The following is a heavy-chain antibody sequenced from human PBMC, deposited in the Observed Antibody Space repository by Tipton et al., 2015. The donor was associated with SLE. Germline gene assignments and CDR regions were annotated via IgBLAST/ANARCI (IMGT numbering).Heavy chain of an antibody. CDR1: GGSFSGYY. Sequence: TLSLTCAVYGGSFSGYYWSWIRQPPGKGLEWIGEINHSGSTNYNPSLKSRVTISVDTSKNQFSLKLSSVTAADTAVYYCARSPLTGGYWYFDRWGRGTLVTVSS. J-gene: IGHJ2*01. CDR3: ARSPLTGGYWYFDR. V-gene: IGHV4-34*01. CDR2: INHSGST. D-gene: IGHD7-27*01.